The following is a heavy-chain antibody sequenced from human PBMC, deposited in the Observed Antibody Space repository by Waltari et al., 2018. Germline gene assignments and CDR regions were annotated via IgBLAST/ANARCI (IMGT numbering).Heavy chain of an antibody. D-gene: IGHD2-8*02. CDR3: ARAPGGFDL. V-gene: IGHV3-30-3*01. J-gene: IGHJ2*01. CDR1: GFTFSSYA. Sequence: QVQLVESGGGVVQPGRSLRLSCAASGFTFSSYAMHWVRQAPGKGLEWVAVISYDGSNKYYADSVKGRFTISRDNSKNTLYLQMNSLRAEDTAVYYCARAPGGFDLWGRGTLVTVSS. CDR2: ISYDGSNK.